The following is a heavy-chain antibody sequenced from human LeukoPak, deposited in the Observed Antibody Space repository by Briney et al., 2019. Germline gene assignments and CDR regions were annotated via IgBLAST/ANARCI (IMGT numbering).Heavy chain of an antibody. J-gene: IGHJ4*02. V-gene: IGHV3-53*01. CDR1: GFTVSSNY. CDR2: IYSGGST. Sequence: GGSLRLSCAASGFTVSSNYMSWVRQAPGKGLEWVSVIYSGGSTYYADSVKGRFTISRDNSKNTLYLQMNSLRAEDTAVYYCARSGYYHRGYYFDYWGQGNLVTVSS. D-gene: IGHD3-22*01. CDR3: ARSGYYHRGYYFDY.